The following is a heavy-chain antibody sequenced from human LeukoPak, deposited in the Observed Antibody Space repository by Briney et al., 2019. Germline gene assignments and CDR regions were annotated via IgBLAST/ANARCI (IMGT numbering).Heavy chain of an antibody. Sequence: SETLSLTCTVSGGSISSYYWSWIRQPPGKGLEWNGYIYYSGSTNYNPSLKSRVTISVDTSKNQFSLKLSSVTAADTAVYYFARVSPSGSGASPLGQGTLVTVSS. J-gene: IGHJ5*02. V-gene: IGHV4-59*01. D-gene: IGHD3-10*01. CDR2: IYYSGST. CDR3: ARVSPSGSGASP. CDR1: GGSISSYY.